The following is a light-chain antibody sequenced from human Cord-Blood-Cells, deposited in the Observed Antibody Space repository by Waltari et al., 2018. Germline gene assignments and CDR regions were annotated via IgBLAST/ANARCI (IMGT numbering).Light chain of an antibody. CDR2: DLS. CDR1: CTDVGGSTN. Sequence: SALTQPSPVPGSPGHSTTTTCTGTCTDVGGSTNVPWYQQHPGKAPKLMIYDLSNRPSGVANRISGSRSGKAASLTISGLQAEDEADYYCSSYTSSSTYVFGTGTKVTVL. CDR3: SSYTSSSTYV. J-gene: IGLJ1*01. V-gene: IGLV2-14*01.